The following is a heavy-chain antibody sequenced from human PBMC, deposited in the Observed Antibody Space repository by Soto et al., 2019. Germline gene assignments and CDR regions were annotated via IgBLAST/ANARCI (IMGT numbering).Heavy chain of an antibody. CDR1: GFSLSTSGVG. CDR2: IYWDDDK. V-gene: IGHV2-5*02. CDR3: AHRALYGDLLVLGYFDY. Sequence: QITLKESGPTLVKPTQTLTLTCTFSGFSLSTSGVGVGWIRQPPGKALEWLALIYWDDDKRYSPSLKSRLTITKDTSKNQVVLTMTNMDPVDTATYYCAHRALYGDLLVLGYFDYWGQGTLVTVSS. J-gene: IGHJ4*02. D-gene: IGHD4-17*01.